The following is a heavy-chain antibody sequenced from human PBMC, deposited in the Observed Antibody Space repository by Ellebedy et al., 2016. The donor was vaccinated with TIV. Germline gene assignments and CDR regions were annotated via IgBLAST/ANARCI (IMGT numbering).Heavy chain of an antibody. CDR1: GGSISSYY. CDR2: IYYSGST. J-gene: IGHJ5*02. V-gene: IGHV4-59*01. CDR3: ARVPDHWFDP. Sequence: MPSETLSLTCTVSGGSISSYYGSWIRQPPGKGLEWIGYIYYSGSTNYNPSLKSRVTISVDTSKNQFSLKLSSVTAADTAVYYCARVPDHWFDPWGQGTLVTVSS.